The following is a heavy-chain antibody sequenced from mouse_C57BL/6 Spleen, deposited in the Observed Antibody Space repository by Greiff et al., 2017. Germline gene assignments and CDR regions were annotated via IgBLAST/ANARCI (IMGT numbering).Heavy chain of an antibody. Sequence: VKLVESGAELVRPGASVKLSCKASGYTFTDYYINWVKQRPGQGLEWIARIYPGSGNTYYNEKFKGKATLTAEKSSSTAYMQLSSLTSEDSAVYFCARGTAQHFDYWGQGTTLTVSS. CDR1: GYTFTDYY. D-gene: IGHD3-2*02. CDR2: IYPGSGNT. CDR3: ARGTAQHFDY. V-gene: IGHV1-76*01. J-gene: IGHJ2*01.